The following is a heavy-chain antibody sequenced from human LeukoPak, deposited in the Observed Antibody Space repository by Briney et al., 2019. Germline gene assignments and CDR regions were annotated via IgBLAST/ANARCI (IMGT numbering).Heavy chain of an antibody. Sequence: PGGSLRLSCAASGFTFSSYGMHWVRQAPGKGLEWVAVIWYDGSNKYYADSVKGRFTISRDNSKNTLYLQMNSLRAEDTAVYYCARDRLSSWYGRLVPASFDYWGQGTLVTVSS. CDR1: GFTFSSYG. D-gene: IGHD6-13*01. CDR3: ARDRLSSWYGRLVPASFDY. CDR2: IWYDGSNK. V-gene: IGHV3-33*01. J-gene: IGHJ4*02.